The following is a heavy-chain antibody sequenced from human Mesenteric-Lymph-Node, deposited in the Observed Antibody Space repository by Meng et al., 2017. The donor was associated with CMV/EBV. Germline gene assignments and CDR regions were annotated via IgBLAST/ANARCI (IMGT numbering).Heavy chain of an antibody. CDR3: AGGSHYYDFWSGYYSDYYYGMDV. J-gene: IGHJ6*02. CDR1: GGSISSYY. D-gene: IGHD3-3*01. V-gene: IGHV4-59*01. CDR2: IYYSGST. Sequence: SETLSLTCTPSGGSISSYYWSWIRQPPGKGLEWIGYIYYSGSTNYNPSLKSRVTISVDTSKNQFSLKLSSVTAADTAVYYCAGGSHYYDFWSGYYSDYYYGMDVWGQGTTVTVSS.